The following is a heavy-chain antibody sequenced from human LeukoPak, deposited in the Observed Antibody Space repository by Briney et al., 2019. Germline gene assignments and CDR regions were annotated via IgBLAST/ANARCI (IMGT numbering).Heavy chain of an antibody. CDR3: ARDMVGRIDY. CDR1: GYTFTTYP. Sequence: GASVKVSCKASGYTFTTYPIHRVRQAPGQGLEWMGIINPSGGSTSYAQKFQGRVTMTRDTSTSTVYMELSSLRSEDTAVYYCARDMVGRIDYWGQGTLVTVSS. J-gene: IGHJ4*02. V-gene: IGHV1-46*01. D-gene: IGHD2-15*01. CDR2: INPSGGST.